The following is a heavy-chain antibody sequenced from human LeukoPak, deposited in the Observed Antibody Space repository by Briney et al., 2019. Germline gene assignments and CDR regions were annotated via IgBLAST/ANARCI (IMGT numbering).Heavy chain of an antibody. D-gene: IGHD3-10*01. CDR2: IYYSGST. J-gene: IGHJ4*02. Sequence: SETLSLTCTVSGGSISSISYYWGWIRQSPGKGPEWIGSIYYSGSTYDNPSLKSRVTMSVDTSKKQFSLKLSSVTAADTAVYYCARAQYYYPHHYYVYWGQGTLVTVSS. CDR1: GGSISSISYY. V-gene: IGHV4-39*01. CDR3: ARAQYYYPHHYYVY.